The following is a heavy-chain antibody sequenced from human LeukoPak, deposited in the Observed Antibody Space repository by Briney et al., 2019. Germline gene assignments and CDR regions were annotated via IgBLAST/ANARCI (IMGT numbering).Heavy chain of an antibody. CDR1: GYTFTTHD. CDR2: MSPNSGDT. D-gene: IGHD7-27*01. Sequence: ASVKVSCKASGYTFTTHDINWVRQATGQGLEWLGWMSPNSGDTGYAQKFQGRVTMASDSSISTAYMELSSLRSEDTAIYYCVRTPPNWGFDYWGQGTLVTVSS. V-gene: IGHV1-8*01. CDR3: VRTPPNWGFDY. J-gene: IGHJ4*02.